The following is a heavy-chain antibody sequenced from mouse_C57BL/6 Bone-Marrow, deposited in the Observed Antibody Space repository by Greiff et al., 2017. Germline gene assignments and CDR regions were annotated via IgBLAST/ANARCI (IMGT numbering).Heavy chain of an antibody. Sequence: QVQLQQPGAELVRPGTSVKLSCKASGYTFTSYWMHWVKQRPGQGLEWIGVIDPSDSYTNYNQKFKGKATLTVDTSSSTAYMQLISLTSEDSAVYYCARGYYSNPFAYWGQGTLVTVSA. CDR2: IDPSDSYT. J-gene: IGHJ3*01. V-gene: IGHV1-59*01. CDR1: GYTFTSYW. D-gene: IGHD2-5*01. CDR3: ARGYYSNPFAY.